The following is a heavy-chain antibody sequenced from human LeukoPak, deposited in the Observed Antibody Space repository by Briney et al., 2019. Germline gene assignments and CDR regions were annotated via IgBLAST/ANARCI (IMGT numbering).Heavy chain of an antibody. CDR1: GFTFSSYA. D-gene: IGHD3-3*01. Sequence: PGGSLRLSCAASGFTFSSYAMSWVRQAPGKGLEWVSAISGSGGSTYYADSVKGRFTISRDNSKNTLYLQRNSLRAEDTAVYYCAKSTRFLEWLHDHAYYYYYYGMDVWGQGTTVTVSS. J-gene: IGHJ6*02. V-gene: IGHV3-23*01. CDR2: ISGSGGST. CDR3: AKSTRFLEWLHDHAYYYYYYGMDV.